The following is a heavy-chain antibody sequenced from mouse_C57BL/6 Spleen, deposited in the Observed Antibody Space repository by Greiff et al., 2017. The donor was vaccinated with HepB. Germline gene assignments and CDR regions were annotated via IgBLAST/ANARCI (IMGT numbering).Heavy chain of an antibody. J-gene: IGHJ4*01. Sequence: VQLQQPGAELVRPGSSVKLSCKASGYTFTSYWMHWVKQRPIQGLEWIGNIDPSDSETHYNQKFKDKATLTVDKSSSTAYMQLSSLTSEDSAVYYCAGWGGGEEAMDYWGQGTSVTVAS. CDR3: AGWGGGEEAMDY. CDR2: IDPSDSET. V-gene: IGHV1-52*01. CDR1: GYTFTSYW.